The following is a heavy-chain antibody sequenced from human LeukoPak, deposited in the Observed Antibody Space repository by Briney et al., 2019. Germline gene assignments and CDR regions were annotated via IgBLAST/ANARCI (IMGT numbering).Heavy chain of an antibody. Sequence: ASVKVSCKASGYTFTGYYMHWVRQAPGQGLEWMGWINPNSGGTNYAQKFQGRVTMTRDTSISTAYMELSRLRSDDTAVYYCAIREITGGSYYGMDVWGQGTTVTVSS. D-gene: IGHD7-27*01. CDR2: INPNSGGT. V-gene: IGHV1-2*02. J-gene: IGHJ6*02. CDR3: AIREITGGSYYGMDV. CDR1: GYTFTGYY.